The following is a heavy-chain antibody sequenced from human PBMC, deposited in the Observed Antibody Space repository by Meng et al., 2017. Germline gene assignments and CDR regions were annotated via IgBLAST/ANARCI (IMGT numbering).Heavy chain of an antibody. CDR1: GGSISGYS. Sequence: SETLSLTCTVSGGSISGYSWSWIRQAPGKGLEWIGYIFYSGSPRYSPSLKSRVSISVDTSENQFSLKLSCVTAADTAVYYCARGDMYDSSGYYFDYWGQGTLVTVSS. D-gene: IGHD3-22*01. CDR2: IFYSGSP. CDR3: ARGDMYDSSGYYFDY. J-gene: IGHJ4*02. V-gene: IGHV4-59*01.